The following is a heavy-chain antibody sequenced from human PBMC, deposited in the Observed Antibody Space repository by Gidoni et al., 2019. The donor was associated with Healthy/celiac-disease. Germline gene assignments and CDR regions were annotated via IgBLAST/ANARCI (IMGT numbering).Heavy chain of an antibody. CDR1: GFTFSSYS. CDR3: ARAKGSGIAVAGKYFDY. CDR2: ISSSSSTI. V-gene: IGHV3-48*01. Sequence: EVQLVESGGGLVQPGGSLRLSCAASGFTFSSYSMNWVRQAPGKGLEWVSYISSSSSTIYYADSVKGRFTISRDNAKNSLYLQMNSLRAEDTAVYYCARAKGSGIAVAGKYFDYWGQGTLVTVSS. D-gene: IGHD6-19*01. J-gene: IGHJ4*02.